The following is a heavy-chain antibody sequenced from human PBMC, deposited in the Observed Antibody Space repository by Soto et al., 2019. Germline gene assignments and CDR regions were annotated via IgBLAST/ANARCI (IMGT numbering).Heavy chain of an antibody. CDR3: ARLLEIDYGDFIGAFDI. V-gene: IGHV4-59*02. J-gene: IGHJ3*02. CDR2: IYNNGGS. D-gene: IGHD4-17*01. CDR1: GASVSSFY. Sequence: SETLSLTCTVSGASVSSFYWSWIRQPPGKGLEWIGYIYNNGGSNDSPSLKSRVTISLDTSKNQFSLKLSSVTAADTAVYYCARLLEIDYGDFIGAFDIWGQGTMVTVSS.